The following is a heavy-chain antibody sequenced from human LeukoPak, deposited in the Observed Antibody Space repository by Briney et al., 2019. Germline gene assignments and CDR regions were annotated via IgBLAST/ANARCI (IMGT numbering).Heavy chain of an antibody. D-gene: IGHD3-22*01. J-gene: IGHJ3*02. V-gene: IGHV3-21*04. Sequence: PGGSLRLSCAASGFTFSRSSMNWVRQAPGKGLEWVSSITTSSSYIYYADSVKGRFTISRDNAKNTLYLQMNSLRAEDTAVYYCAKDLPYDSSGYYYDVYCAFDIWGQGTMVTVSS. CDR1: GFTFSRSS. CDR2: ITTSSSYI. CDR3: AKDLPYDSSGYYYDVYCAFDI.